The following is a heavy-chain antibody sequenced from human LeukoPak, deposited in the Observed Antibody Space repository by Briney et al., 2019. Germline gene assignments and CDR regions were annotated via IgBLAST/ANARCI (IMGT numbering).Heavy chain of an antibody. J-gene: IGHJ4*02. CDR3: ARHIDNGWYAY. CDR1: GGSISTFY. CDR2: ISYSGST. D-gene: IGHD6-19*01. V-gene: IGHV4-59*08. Sequence: SETLSLTCTVSGGSISTFYWSWIRQPPGKGLEWIGYISYSGSTNYNPSLKSRVTMSVDRSRNQFSLKLNSVTAADTAVYYCARHIDNGWYAYWGQGTLVTVSS.